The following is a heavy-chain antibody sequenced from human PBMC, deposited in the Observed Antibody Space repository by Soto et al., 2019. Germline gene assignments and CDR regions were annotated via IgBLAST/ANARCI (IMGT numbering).Heavy chain of an antibody. Sequence: SETLSLTCTVSGASISSSTYYWGWIRQPPGKGLEWIGSIYYSGSTYYNPSLKSRVTISVDTSKNQFSLKLSSVTAADTAVYYCAKKGGGTNSREYSQHWGKGTLAPSPQ. CDR1: GASISSSTYY. V-gene: IGHV4-39*01. CDR3: AKKGGGTNSREYSQH. J-gene: IGHJ1*01. CDR2: IYYSGST. D-gene: IGHD1-26*01.